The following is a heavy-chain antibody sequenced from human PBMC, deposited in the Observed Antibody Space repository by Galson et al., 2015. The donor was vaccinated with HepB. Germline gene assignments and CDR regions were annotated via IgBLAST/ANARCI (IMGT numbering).Heavy chain of an antibody. V-gene: IGHV3-21*01. CDR1: GFTFSSYS. CDR2: ISSSSSYI. Sequence: SLRLSCAASGFTFSSYSMNWVRQSPGQGLEWVSSISSSSSYIYYADSVKGRFTISRDNAKNSLYLQMNSLRAEDTAVYYCARDKFSALGYCTNGVCPPGDYWGQGTLVTVSS. J-gene: IGHJ4*02. D-gene: IGHD2-8*01. CDR3: ARDKFSALGYCTNGVCPPGDY.